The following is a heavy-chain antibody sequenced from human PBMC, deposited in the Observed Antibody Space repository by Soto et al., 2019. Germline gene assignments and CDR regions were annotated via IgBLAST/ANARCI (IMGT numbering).Heavy chain of an antibody. D-gene: IGHD2-2*01. J-gene: IGHJ4*02. CDR3: AKDFLGYCSSTSCYAPFDY. CDR2: ISGSGGST. CDR1: GFTFSSYA. Sequence: GGSLRLSCAASGFTFSSYAMSWVRQAPGKGLEWVSAISGSGGSTYYADSVKGRFTISRDNSKNTLYLQMNSLRAEDTAVYYCAKDFLGYCSSTSCYAPFDYWGQGTLVTVSS. V-gene: IGHV3-23*01.